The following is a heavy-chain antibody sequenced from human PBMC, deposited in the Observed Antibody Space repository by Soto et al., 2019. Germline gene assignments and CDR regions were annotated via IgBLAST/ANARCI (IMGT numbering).Heavy chain of an antibody. CDR1: GFTFGDAY. Sequence: GGSLRLSCAGSGFTFGDAYMSWIRQAAGKGLEWLSYISPGSRYPAYADSVKGRFTISRDNAKRSLYLQMMSLTAEDTAIYYCVRGGGGGLFDPWGQGTMVTVSS. V-gene: IGHV3-11*06. D-gene: IGHD2-15*01. J-gene: IGHJ5*02. CDR3: VRGGGGGLFDP. CDR2: ISPGSRYP.